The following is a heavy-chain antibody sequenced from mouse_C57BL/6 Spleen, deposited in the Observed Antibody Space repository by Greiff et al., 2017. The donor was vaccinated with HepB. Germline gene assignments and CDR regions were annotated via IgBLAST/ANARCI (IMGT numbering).Heavy chain of an antibody. V-gene: IGHV1-80*01. Sequence: QVQLQQSGAELVKPGASVKISCKASGYAFSSYWMNWVKQRPGKGLEWIGQIYPGDGDTNYNGKFKGKATLTADKSSSTAYMQLSSLTSEDSAVYFCASPYGSSYSWYFDVWGTGTTVTVSS. CDR2: IYPGDGDT. CDR1: GYAFSSYW. CDR3: ASPYGSSYSWYFDV. J-gene: IGHJ1*03. D-gene: IGHD1-1*01.